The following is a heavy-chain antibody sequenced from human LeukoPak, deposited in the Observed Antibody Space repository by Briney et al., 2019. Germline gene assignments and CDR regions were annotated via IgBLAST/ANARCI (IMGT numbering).Heavy chain of an antibody. CDR1: GGSISSYY. J-gene: IGHJ4*02. D-gene: IGHD3-22*01. CDR2: IYYSGST. Sequence: SETLSLTCTVSGGSISSYYWSWIRQPPGKGLEWIGYIYYSGSTNYNPSLKRRVTISVDTSKSQFSLKLSSVTAAETAVYYCARDYYGTFDYWGQGTLVTVSS. CDR3: ARDYYGTFDY. V-gene: IGHV4-59*01.